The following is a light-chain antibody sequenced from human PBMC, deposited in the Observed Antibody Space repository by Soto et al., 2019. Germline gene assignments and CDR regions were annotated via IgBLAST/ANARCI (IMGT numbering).Light chain of an antibody. CDR1: QSVGDY. V-gene: IGKV3-11*01. Sequence: TVLTQSPATLSLSPGERATLSCRASQSVGDYLAWYQQKPGQAPRLLIYDASNRAAGVPYRFRGSGSGTDFTLTITSLRSEDSGTYYCQQYFEWPPMTFGQGTKVDIK. J-gene: IGKJ1*01. CDR2: DAS. CDR3: QQYFEWPPMT.